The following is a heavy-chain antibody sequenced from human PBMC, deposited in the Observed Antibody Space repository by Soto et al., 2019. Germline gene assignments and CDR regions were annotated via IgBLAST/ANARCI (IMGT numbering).Heavy chain of an antibody. CDR1: GFTFSSYG. V-gene: IGHV3-30*18. CDR3: AKEGYCSGGSCRPRSKGNWFDP. CDR2: ISYDGSNK. Sequence: LRLSCAASGFTFSSYGMHWVRQAPGKGLEWVAVISYDGSNKYYADSVKGRFTISRDNSKNTLYLQMNSLRAEDTAVYYCAKEGYCSGGSCRPRSKGNWFDPWGQGTLVTVSS. J-gene: IGHJ5*02. D-gene: IGHD2-15*01.